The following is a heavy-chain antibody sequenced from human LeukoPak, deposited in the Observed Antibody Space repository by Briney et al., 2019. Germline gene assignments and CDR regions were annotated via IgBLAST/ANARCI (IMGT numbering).Heavy chain of an antibody. D-gene: IGHD2-15*01. CDR3: ARYRYCSGGSCYSDYYYYYGMDV. CDR2: ISGSSSYI. CDR1: GFTFSSYS. J-gene: IGHJ6*02. Sequence: GGSLRLSCAASGFTFSSYSMNWVRQAPGKGLEWVSSISGSSSYIYYADSVKGRFTISRDNAKNSLYLQMNSLRAEDTAVYYCARYRYCSGGSCYSDYYYYYGMDVWGQGTMVTVSS. V-gene: IGHV3-21*01.